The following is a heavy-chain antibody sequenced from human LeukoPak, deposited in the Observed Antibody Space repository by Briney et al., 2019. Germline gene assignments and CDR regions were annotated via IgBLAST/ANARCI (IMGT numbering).Heavy chain of an antibody. J-gene: IGHJ4*02. Sequence: PGGSLRLSCAASGFTFSSYWMSWVRQAPGKGLEWVANIKQDGSEKYYVDSVKGRFTISRDNAKNTLYLQMNSLRAEDTAVYYCAKDPRRYCSGGSCYSGRDGYNENYWGQGTLVTVSS. CDR1: GFTFSSYW. V-gene: IGHV3-7*03. CDR3: AKDPRRYCSGGSCYSGRDGYNENY. CDR2: IKQDGSEK. D-gene: IGHD2-15*01.